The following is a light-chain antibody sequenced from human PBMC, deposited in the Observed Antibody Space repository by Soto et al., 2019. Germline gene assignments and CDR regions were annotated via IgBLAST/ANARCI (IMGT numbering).Light chain of an antibody. V-gene: IGLV2-14*01. CDR3: TSHAGSNNYV. Sequence: QSALTQPASVSGSPGQSITISCAGTGGDVGAYNYVSWYQQHPGKAPKLMIYEVFRRPSGISNRFSGSKSGNTASLTVSGLQAEDEADYYCTSHAGSNNYVFGTGTKLTVL. CDR1: GGDVGAYNY. J-gene: IGLJ1*01. CDR2: EVF.